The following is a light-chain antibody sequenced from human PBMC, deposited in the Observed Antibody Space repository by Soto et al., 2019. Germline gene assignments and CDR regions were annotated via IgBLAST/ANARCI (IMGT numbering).Light chain of an antibody. CDR2: GAS. CDR3: QHYNELPLT. Sequence: IVLTQSPGTLSLSPGERATLSCRASQSVSNNYLAWYQQKPGQGPRLLIFGASTRAIGIPARFSGSGSGTDFTLTISSLQSEDFAVYYCQHYNELPLTFGGGTKVDIK. J-gene: IGKJ4*01. CDR1: QSVSNN. V-gene: IGKV3-15*01.